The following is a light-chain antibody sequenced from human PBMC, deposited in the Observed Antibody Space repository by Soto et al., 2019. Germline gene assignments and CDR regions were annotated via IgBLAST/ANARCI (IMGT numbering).Light chain of an antibody. CDR2: GAS. V-gene: IGKV3-20*01. Sequence: EVVLTQSPDTLSLSPGERATLSCRASQSINSNYLAWYQQKPGQGPRPLIYGASSRATGIPDRFSGSGSGTDFTLTISRLKPEDFAVYYCQQYDSSPRTFGQGTKVEIK. J-gene: IGKJ1*01. CDR3: QQYDSSPRT. CDR1: QSINSNY.